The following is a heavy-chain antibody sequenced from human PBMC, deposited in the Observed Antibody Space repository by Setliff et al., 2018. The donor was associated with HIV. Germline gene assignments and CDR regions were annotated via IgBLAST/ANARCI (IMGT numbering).Heavy chain of an antibody. D-gene: IGHD3-16*01. V-gene: IGHV4-39*01. CDR2: IYFTGDS. CDR1: GGSISTNNFY. J-gene: IGHJ4*02. Sequence: PSETLSLTCTVTGGSISTNNFYWGWIRQPPGKGLQWIGSIYFTGDSYDTPSLKNRLTISVDTSKNQSSLKLSSVTAADTAVYYCARRTLITGYDYWGQGTLVTVSS. CDR3: ARRTLITGYDY.